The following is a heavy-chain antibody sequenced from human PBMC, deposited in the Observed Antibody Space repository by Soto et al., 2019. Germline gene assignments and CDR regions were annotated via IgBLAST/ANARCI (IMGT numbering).Heavy chain of an antibody. CDR1: GFTFSSYA. D-gene: IGHD2-2*02. J-gene: IGHJ6*02. V-gene: IGHV3-30-3*01. CDR2: ISYDGSNK. Sequence: GGSLRLSCAASGFTFSSYAMHWVRQAPGKGLEWVAVISYDGSNKYYADSVKGRFTISRDNSKNTLYLQMNSLRAEDTAVYYCARYCSSTSCYTDGMDVWGQGTTVTVSS. CDR3: ARYCSSTSCYTDGMDV.